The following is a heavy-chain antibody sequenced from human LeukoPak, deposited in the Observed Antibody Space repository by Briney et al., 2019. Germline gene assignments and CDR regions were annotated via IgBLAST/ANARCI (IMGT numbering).Heavy chain of an antibody. CDR2: ISASGNST. Sequence: GGSLRLSCAASGFTFSSYAMSWVRQAPGKGLEWVSGISASGNSTYYADSVKGRFTISRDNSKNTLYLRMNSLRAEDTALYYCARLPNDTTGWLNWFDPWGQGTLVTVSS. CDR1: GFTFSSYA. V-gene: IGHV3-23*01. J-gene: IGHJ5*02. CDR3: ARLPNDTTGWLNWFDP. D-gene: IGHD6-19*01.